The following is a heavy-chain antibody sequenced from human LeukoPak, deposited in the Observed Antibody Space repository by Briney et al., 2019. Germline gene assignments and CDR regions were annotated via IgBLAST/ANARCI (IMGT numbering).Heavy chain of an antibody. CDR2: IYYSGST. J-gene: IGHJ4*02. CDR3: ARGRQQWLASYFDY. V-gene: IGHV4-59*01. D-gene: IGHD6-19*01. CDR1: GGSISSYY. Sequence: PSETLSLTCTVSGGSISSYYWSWIRQPPGKGLEWIGYIYYSGSTNYNPSLKSRVTISVDTSKNQFSLRLSSVTAADTAVYYCARGRQQWLASYFDYWGQGTLVTVSS.